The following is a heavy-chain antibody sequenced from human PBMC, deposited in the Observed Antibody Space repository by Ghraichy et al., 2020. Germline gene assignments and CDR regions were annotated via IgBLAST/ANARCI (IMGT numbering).Heavy chain of an antibody. V-gene: IGHV3-43*01. D-gene: IGHD3-22*01. CDR2: ITWNGGST. CDR3: AAEYYYDSSGSFHY. Sequence: GVLRRSCAASGFTFDDYTMHWVRQAPGKGLEWVSLITWNGGSTYYGDSVKGRFTASRDNSKNSLFLQMNSLRTEDTALYYCAAEYYYDSSGSFHYWGQGTLVTVSS. CDR1: GFTFDDYT. J-gene: IGHJ4*02.